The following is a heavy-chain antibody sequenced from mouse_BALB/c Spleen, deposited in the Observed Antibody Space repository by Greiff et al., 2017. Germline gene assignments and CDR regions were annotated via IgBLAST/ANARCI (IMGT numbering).Heavy chain of an antibody. CDR2: INPSTGYT. V-gene: IGHV1-7*01. CDR1: GYTFTSYW. J-gene: IGHJ3*01. CDR3: ARGYYRSAWFAY. Sequence: QVQLQQSGAELAKPGASVKMSCKASGYTFTSYWMHWVKQRPGQGLEWIGYINPSTGYTEYNQKFKDKATLTADKSSSTAYMQLSSLTSEDSAVYYCARGYYRSAWFAYWGQGTLVTVSA. D-gene: IGHD2-14*01.